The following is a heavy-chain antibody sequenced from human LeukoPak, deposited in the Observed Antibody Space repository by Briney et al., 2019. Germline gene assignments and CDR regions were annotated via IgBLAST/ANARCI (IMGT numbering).Heavy chain of an antibody. Sequence: ASVKVSCKVSGYTLTELSMHWVRQAPGKGLEWMGGFDPEDGETIYAQKFQGRVTMTEDTSTGTAYMELSSLRSEDTAVYYCATEYCSGGSCPPKYAFDIWGQGTMVTVSS. J-gene: IGHJ3*02. V-gene: IGHV1-24*01. D-gene: IGHD2-15*01. CDR3: ATEYCSGGSCPPKYAFDI. CDR2: FDPEDGET. CDR1: GYTLTELS.